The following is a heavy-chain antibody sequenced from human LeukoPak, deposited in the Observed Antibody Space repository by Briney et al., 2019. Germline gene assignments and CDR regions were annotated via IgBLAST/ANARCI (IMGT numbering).Heavy chain of an antibody. D-gene: IGHD6-6*01. CDR1: GVTFSSYW. CDR3: ANDRSSSSSFYYSSYSFDV. J-gene: IGHJ6*03. Sequence: PGRSMRLAWAAAGVTFSSYWMRWVREAAGKGRGWVGKIKKDGSEKYYVDSGKGRFTIARDNAKKSMYLKMNSQREEDTSVYECANDRSSSSSFYYSSYSFDVWGNGTTVTVSS. V-gene: IGHV3-7*01. CDR2: IKKDGSEK.